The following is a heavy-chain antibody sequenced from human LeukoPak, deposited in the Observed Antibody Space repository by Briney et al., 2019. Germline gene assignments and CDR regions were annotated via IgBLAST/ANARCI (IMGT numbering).Heavy chain of an antibody. D-gene: IGHD3-22*01. CDR2: IYYTGKT. CDR3: ARMPSVTMIVVVTPLYYFDY. J-gene: IGHJ4*02. CDR1: GGSINDYY. V-gene: IGHV4-59*08. Sequence: PSETLSLTCTVSGGSINDYYWSWIRQSPEKGLECLAYIYYTGKTNYNPSLASRLTVSVDTSKNQVFLKLRSVTAADTAVYYCARMPSVTMIVVVTPLYYFDYWGQGTLVTVSS.